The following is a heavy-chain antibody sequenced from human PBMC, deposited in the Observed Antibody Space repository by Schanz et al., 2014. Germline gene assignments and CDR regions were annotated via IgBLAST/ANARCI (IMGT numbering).Heavy chain of an antibody. J-gene: IGHJ5*02. V-gene: IGHV4-38-2*01. D-gene: IGHD1-26*01. CDR3: ARLGSPHCATSDCHHDWFGP. CDR1: GFSLSSHY. CDR2: LYNSGST. Sequence: VQLVESGGGLVKPGGSLRLSCAASGFSLSSHYMSWVRQPPGKGLEWIGILYNSGSTYHNPSLKSRVTISVDTPKNHFPRSLSSVTAADTAVYYCARLGSPHCATSDCHHDWFGPWGQGTLVTVSS.